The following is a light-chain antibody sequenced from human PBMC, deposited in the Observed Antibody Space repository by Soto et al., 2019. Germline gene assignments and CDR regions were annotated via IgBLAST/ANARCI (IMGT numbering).Light chain of an antibody. CDR1: QSLLYSDGKTY. CDR3: MQSVQLPLT. CDR2: EVS. V-gene: IGKV2D-29*01. J-gene: IGKJ4*01. Sequence: DIVMTQTPLSLSVTPGQPASISCKSSQSLLYSDGKTYLSWYLQKPGQPPHLLTYEVSNRFSGVPERFGGSGSGTDFTLRISRVEAEDFGVYYCMQSVQLPLTFGGGTTVEIK.